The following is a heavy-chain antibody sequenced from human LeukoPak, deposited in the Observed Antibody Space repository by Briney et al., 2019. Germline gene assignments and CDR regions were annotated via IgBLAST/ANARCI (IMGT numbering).Heavy chain of an antibody. J-gene: IGHJ4*02. D-gene: IGHD3-10*01. CDR3: AKDVIRGGITYFES. V-gene: IGHV3-23*01. CDR1: GFNFRGQA. Sequence: GESLRLSCAASGFNFRGQAMSWVRQGPGKGLEWVAGITGRGETTYYADSVQGRVNISRDNSKDTLFLQVNSLRAEDTAVYYCAKDVIRGGITYFESWGQGTQVAVSS. CDR2: ITGRGETT.